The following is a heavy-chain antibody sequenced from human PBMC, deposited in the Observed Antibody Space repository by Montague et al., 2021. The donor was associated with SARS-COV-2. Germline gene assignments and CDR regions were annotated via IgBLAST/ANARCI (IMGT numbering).Heavy chain of an antibody. V-gene: IGHV3-11*05. CDR3: ARVLITINWEGRTPRIFYYYGMDV. D-gene: IGHD3-3*01. CDR1: GFSFSDYY. J-gene: IGHJ6*02. CDR2: ISSNSRYT. Sequence: SLRLSWAASGFSFSDYYMTWIRQAPGKGLEWISYISSNSRYTNYADSVKGRFSISRDNAKNSLSLQMNSLRADDTAVYYCARVLITINWEGRTPRIFYYYGMDVWGQGTTVTVSS.